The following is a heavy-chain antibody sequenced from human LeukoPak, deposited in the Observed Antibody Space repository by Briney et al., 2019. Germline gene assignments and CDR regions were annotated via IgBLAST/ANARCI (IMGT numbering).Heavy chain of an antibody. CDR3: SRGWLQQGFDY. Sequence: SQTLSLTCAISGDSVSNNNGGWNWIRQSPSRGLEWLGRTYYWSKWNNDYAVSVKSRITINADTSKNQFSLHLYSVTPEDTAVYYCSRGWLQQGFDYWDQGTLVTVSS. D-gene: IGHD5-24*01. J-gene: IGHJ4*02. CDR2: TYYWSKWNN. CDR1: GDSVSNNNGG. V-gene: IGHV6-1*01.